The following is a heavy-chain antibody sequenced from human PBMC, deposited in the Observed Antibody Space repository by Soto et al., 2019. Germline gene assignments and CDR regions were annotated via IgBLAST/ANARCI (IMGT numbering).Heavy chain of an antibody. D-gene: IGHD1-26*01. V-gene: IGHV3-23*01. J-gene: IGHJ6*02. CDR1: GCTFGTDA. Sequence: GGALRLSCRASGCTFGTDAMSGVRRAPGTGLEWVSTISPDGKNTYFADSVRGRFTISRDNSRKTLYLQMNNLRAEDTALYSCAGGLDSPPYYFPLGLDVWGLGTTVTVSS. CDR2: ISPDGKNT. CDR3: AGGLDSPPYYFPLGLDV.